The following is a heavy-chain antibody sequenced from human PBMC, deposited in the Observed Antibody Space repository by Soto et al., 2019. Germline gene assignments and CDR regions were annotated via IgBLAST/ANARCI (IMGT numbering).Heavy chain of an antibody. CDR3: ARESIAVAGYYFDY. Sequence: QVQLVESGGGVVQPGRSLRLSCAASGFTFSSYGMHWVHQAPGKGLEWVAVIWYDGSNKYYADSVKGRFTISRDNSKNTLYLQMNSLRAEDTAVYYCARESIAVAGYYFDYWGQGTLVTVSS. CDR1: GFTFSSYG. CDR2: IWYDGSNK. V-gene: IGHV3-33*01. D-gene: IGHD6-19*01. J-gene: IGHJ4*02.